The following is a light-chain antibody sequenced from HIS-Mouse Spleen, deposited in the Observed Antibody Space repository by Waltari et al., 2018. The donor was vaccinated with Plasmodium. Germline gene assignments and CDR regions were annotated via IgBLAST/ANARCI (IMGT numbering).Light chain of an antibody. V-gene: IGKV1-8*01. CDR3: QQYYSYTLT. CDR1: QGISSY. CDR2: AAS. J-gene: IGKJ4*01. Sequence: AIRMTQSPSSFSASTGDRVTITCRASQGISSYLAWYQQKPGKAPKLLIYAASTLQSGVPSRFSGRGSGTDFTLTISCLQSEDVATYYCQQYYSYTLTFGGGTKVEIK.